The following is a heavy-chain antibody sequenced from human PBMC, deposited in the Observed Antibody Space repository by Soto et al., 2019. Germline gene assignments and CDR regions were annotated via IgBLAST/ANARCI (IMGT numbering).Heavy chain of an antibody. CDR3: XXXXXXXXXXXXXPXDY. Sequence: QVQLVQSGAEVKKPGSSVKVSCKASGGTFSSYTISWVRQAPGQGLXXXXRIIPILGIANYAQKXQGRVTITAXKSXXXXXXXXXXXXXXXXXXXXXXXXXXXXXXXXXXPXDYWGQGTLVTVSS. J-gene: IGHJ4*02. CDR2: IIPILGIA. V-gene: IGHV1-69*02. CDR1: GGTFSSYT.